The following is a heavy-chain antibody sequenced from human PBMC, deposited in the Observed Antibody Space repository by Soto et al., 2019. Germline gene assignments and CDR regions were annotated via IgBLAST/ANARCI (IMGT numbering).Heavy chain of an antibody. D-gene: IGHD6-19*01. CDR3: AKNGLDISPSAIDS. V-gene: IGHV3-23*01. CDR2: ITGSGRDT. CDR1: GFTFRNNF. Sequence: WGSLTLSCAASGFTFRNNFLSWLRQAPGKGLDWVGGITGSGRDTYYADSVKGRFTMSRVNSKNMVFLQMNSLRAEDTAIYYCAKNGLDISPSAIDSWGPGTLVTVS. J-gene: IGHJ4*02.